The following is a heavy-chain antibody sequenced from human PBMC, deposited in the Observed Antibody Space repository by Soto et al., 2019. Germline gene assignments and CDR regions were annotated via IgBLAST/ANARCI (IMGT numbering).Heavy chain of an antibody. J-gene: IGHJ3*02. CDR3: AREGRVGVVAATPFAFDI. CDR2: IIPILGIA. Sequence: SVKVSCKASGGTFSSYTISWVRQAPGQGLEWMGRIIPILGIANYAQKFQGRVTITADKSTSTAYMELSSLRSEDTAVYYCAREGRVGVVAATPFAFDIWGQGTMVTVSS. CDR1: GGTFSSYT. D-gene: IGHD2-15*01. V-gene: IGHV1-69*04.